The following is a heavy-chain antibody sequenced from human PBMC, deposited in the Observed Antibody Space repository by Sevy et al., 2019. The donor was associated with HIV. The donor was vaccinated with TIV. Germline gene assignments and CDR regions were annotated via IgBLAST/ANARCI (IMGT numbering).Heavy chain of an antibody. CDR2: ISNSGSTI. V-gene: IGHV3-48*03. J-gene: IGHJ4*02. D-gene: IGHD4-17*01. Sequence: GGSLRLSCAASGFTFSSYEMNWVRQAPGKGLEWVSYISNSGSTIYYSDSVKGRFTTSRDKAKNSLYLQMNSLRVEGTAVYYCARDLPPSATTVAHFDHWGRGTLVTVSS. CDR1: GFTFSSYE. CDR3: ARDLPPSATTVAHFDH.